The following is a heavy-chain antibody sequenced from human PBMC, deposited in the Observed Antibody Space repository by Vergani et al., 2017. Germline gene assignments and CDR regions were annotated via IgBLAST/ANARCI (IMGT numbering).Heavy chain of an antibody. CDR1: GFTFSSYA. CDR2: ISGSGGST. J-gene: IGHJ5*02. Sequence: EVQLVESGGGLVQPGGSLRLSCAASGFTFSSYAMSWVRQAPGKGLEWVSAISGSGGSTYYADSVKGRFTISRDNSKNTLYLQMNSLRAEDTAVYYCAKDLYEYQLLAPYNWFDPWGQGTLVTVSS. D-gene: IGHD2-2*01. CDR3: AKDLYEYQLLAPYNWFDP. V-gene: IGHV3-23*04.